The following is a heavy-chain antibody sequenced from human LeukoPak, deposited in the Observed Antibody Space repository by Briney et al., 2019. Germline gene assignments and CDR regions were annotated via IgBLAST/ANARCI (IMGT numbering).Heavy chain of an antibody. Sequence: GGSLRLSCVASGFTFDDYAMHWVRQAPGKGLEWVSGISWNSGSIGYADSVKGRLTISRDNAKNSLYLQMNSLRAEDTAVYYCARNWNYGSYFFDYWGQGTLVTVSS. CDR2: ISWNSGSI. D-gene: IGHD1-7*01. V-gene: IGHV3-9*01. J-gene: IGHJ4*02. CDR3: ARNWNYGSYFFDY. CDR1: GFTFDDYA.